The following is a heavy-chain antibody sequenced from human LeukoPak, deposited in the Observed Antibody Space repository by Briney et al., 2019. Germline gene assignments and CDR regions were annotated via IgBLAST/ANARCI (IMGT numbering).Heavy chain of an antibody. CDR3: ARNKVVPAATQPFFDY. J-gene: IGHJ4*02. D-gene: IGHD2-2*01. CDR2: IYYSGST. Sequence: SETLSLTCTVSGGSISSYYWSWIRQPPGKGLEWIGYIYYSGSTNYNPSLKSRVTISVATSKNQFSLQLSSVTAADTAVYYCARNKVVPAATQPFFDYWGQGTLVTVSS. CDR1: GGSISSYY. V-gene: IGHV4-59*01.